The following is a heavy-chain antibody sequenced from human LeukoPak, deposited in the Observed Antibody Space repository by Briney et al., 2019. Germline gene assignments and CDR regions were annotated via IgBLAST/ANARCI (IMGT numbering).Heavy chain of an antibody. D-gene: IGHD3-3*01. J-gene: IGHJ4*02. CDR2: ISSSGGRT. Sequence: PGGSLRLSCAASGFTFSTYGMSWVRQAPGKGLEWVSGISSSGGRTYFADAVKGRFTISRDNSKDTLFLEMNSLRADDAAVYFCAKVVIVGVVIYYFDSWGQGTLVTVSS. CDR1: GFTFSTYG. V-gene: IGHV3-23*01. CDR3: AKVVIVGVVIYYFDS.